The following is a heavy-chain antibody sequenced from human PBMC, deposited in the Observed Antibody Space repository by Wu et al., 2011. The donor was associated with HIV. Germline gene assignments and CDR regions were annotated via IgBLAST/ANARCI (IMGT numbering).Heavy chain of an antibody. CDR2: IIPILRRP. J-gene: IGHJ5*02. CDR3: ATRQTPYIXVLTERVITMFGDSHSDWFDP. Sequence: QVHLMQSGAEVKKPGSSVRVSCKASGGTFATYSVSWVRQAPGQGLEWMGRIIPILRRPNYAQKFQGRVTISADKSTSTLDLSSLTFDDTAVYYCATRQTPYIXVLTERVITMFGDSHSDWFDPWAREPWSPSPQ. CDR1: GGTFATYS. V-gene: IGHV1-69*04. D-gene: IGHD3-10*02.